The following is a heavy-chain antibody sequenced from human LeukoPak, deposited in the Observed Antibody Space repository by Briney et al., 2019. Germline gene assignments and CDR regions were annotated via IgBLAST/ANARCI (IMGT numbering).Heavy chain of an antibody. V-gene: IGHV4-34*01. J-gene: IGHJ4*02. CDR2: INHSGST. Sequence: SETLSLTCAVYGGSFSGYYWSWIRQPPGKGLEWIGEINHSGSTNYNPSLKSRVTISVDTSKNQFSLKLSSVTAADTAVYYCARADGYNYFDYWGQGTLVTVSS. CDR3: ARADGYNYFDY. D-gene: IGHD5-24*01. CDR1: GGSFSGYY.